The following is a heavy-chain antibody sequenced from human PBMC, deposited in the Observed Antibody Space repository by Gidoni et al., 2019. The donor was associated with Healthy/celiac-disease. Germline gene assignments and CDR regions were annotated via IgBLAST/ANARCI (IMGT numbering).Heavy chain of an antibody. Sequence: QLQLPESGPGLVKPSETLSLTCTVSGGSLSSSSYYWGWIRPPPGKGLEWIESINYRGSTYYNPSLKSRSTISVNTSKNQFSLKLSSVTAADTAVYYCARPGSRTRLPTNGFDPWGQGTLVTVSS. J-gene: IGHJ5*02. CDR1: GGSLSSSSYY. CDR3: ARPGSRTRLPTNGFDP. V-gene: IGHV4-39*01. D-gene: IGHD1-7*01. CDR2: INYRGST.